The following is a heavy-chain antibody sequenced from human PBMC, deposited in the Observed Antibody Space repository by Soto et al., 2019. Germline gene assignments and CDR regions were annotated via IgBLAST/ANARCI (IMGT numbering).Heavy chain of an antibody. V-gene: IGHV1-3*01. CDR2: INAGNGNT. CDR3: ASALAPMYSSGWYPY. J-gene: IGHJ4*02. CDR1: GYPFTSYA. Sequence: ASLKVSCKSSGYPFTSYAMHWVRQAPGQRLEWMGWINAGNGNTKYSQKFQGRVTITRDTSASTAYMELSSLRSEDTAVYYCASALAPMYSSGWYPYWGQGPLVTVS. D-gene: IGHD6-19*01.